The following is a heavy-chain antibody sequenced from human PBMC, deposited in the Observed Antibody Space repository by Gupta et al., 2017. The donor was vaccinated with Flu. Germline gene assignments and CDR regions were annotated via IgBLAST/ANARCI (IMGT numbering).Heavy chain of an antibody. D-gene: IGHD2-21*01. V-gene: IGHV3-23*01. CDR3: AKGDTPIRANYYYYMDV. J-gene: IGHJ6*03. CDR2: IGNSGHIT. Sequence: PGKGLGCGSSIGNSGHITDYLDSVKGRVTISRDNSKSMLFLQMNSLGAEDTAVYYCAKGDTPIRANYYYYMDVWGNGTTVTVSS.